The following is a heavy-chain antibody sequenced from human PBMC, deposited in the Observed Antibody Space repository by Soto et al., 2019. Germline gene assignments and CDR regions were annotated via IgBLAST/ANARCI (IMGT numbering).Heavy chain of an antibody. V-gene: IGHV3-9*01. CDR3: ASGVPHISGWHYFVH. CDR2: ISWNGDII. J-gene: IGHJ4*02. Sequence: DVHLVESGGGLVQPGRSLRLSCAASGYNFDDFGMHWVRQVTGKGLEWVSGISWNGDIIAYADSVRGRFTISRDNAKNSLFLQMNSLRDDDTSLYYCASGVPHISGWHYFVHWGQGTLVTVSS. D-gene: IGHD6-19*01. CDR1: GYNFDDFG.